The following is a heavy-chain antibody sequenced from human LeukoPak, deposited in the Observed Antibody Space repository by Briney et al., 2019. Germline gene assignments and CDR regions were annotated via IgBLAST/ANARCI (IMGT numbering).Heavy chain of an antibody. CDR2: ISGSGGST. V-gene: IGHV3-23*01. J-gene: IGHJ4*02. D-gene: IGHD3-22*01. CDR1: GFTFSSYA. Sequence: PGGSLRLSCAASGFTFSSYAMSWVRQAPGKGLEWVSAISGSGGSTYYADSVKGRFTISRDNSKNTLYQQMNSLRAEDTAVYYCAKARTYYYDSSGYPVGYWGQGTLVTVSS. CDR3: AKARTYYYDSSGYPVGY.